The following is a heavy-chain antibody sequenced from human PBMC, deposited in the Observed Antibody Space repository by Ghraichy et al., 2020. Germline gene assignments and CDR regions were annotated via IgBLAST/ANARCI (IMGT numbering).Heavy chain of an antibody. V-gene: IGHV3-15*01. CDR3: TTDSLKKRDGREIAGIVIMPDDYYYYGMGV. CDR1: GFTITDAY. J-gene: IGHJ6*02. Sequence: GGSLRLSCAASGFTITDAYMSWVRQAPGKGLEWVGRIKTKADGGTTDYAARVKARFTVSRDDSDNTLDMQMNSLKTGDTAVYYCTTDSLKKRDGREIAGIVIMPDDYYYYGMGVWGQGTTTTVAS. CDR2: IKTKADGGTT. D-gene: IGHD2-21*01.